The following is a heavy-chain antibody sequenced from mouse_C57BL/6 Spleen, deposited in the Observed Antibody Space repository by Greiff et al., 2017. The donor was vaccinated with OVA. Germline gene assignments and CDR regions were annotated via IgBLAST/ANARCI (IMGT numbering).Heavy chain of an antibody. V-gene: IGHV1-80*01. J-gene: IGHJ4*01. Sequence: QVQLQQSGAELVKPGASVKISCKASGYAFSSYWMNWVKQRPGKGLEWIGQIYPGDGDTNYNGKFKGKATLTADKSSSTAYMQLSSLTSEDSAVYFCARKHPGRDYAMDYWGQGTSVTVSS. CDR2: IYPGDGDT. CDR3: ARKHPGRDYAMDY. CDR1: GYAFSSYW.